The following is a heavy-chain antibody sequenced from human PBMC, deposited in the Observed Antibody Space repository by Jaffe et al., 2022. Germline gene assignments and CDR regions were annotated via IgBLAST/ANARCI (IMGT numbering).Heavy chain of an antibody. CDR2: IDWDDDK. V-gene: IGHV2-70*20. CDR1: GFSLSTSGMC. CDR3: ARSGRFHDYLQFGSSDAFDI. D-gene: IGHD4-17*01. Sequence: QVTLRESGPALVKPTQTLTLTCTFSGFSLSTSGMCVSWVRQPPGKALEWLALIDWDDDKYYSTSLKTRLTISKDTSKNQVVLTMTNMDPVDTATYYCARSGRFHDYLQFGSSDAFDIWGQGTMVTVSS. J-gene: IGHJ3*02.